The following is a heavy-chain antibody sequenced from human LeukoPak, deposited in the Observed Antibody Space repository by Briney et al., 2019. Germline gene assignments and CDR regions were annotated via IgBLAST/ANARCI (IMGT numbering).Heavy chain of an antibody. V-gene: IGHV3-73*01. J-gene: IGHJ6*02. CDR2: MRSKADNYAT. CDR3: TPHSSSWYQGGMDV. D-gene: IGHD6-13*01. CDR1: GFTFSGSV. Sequence: PGGSLRLSCAASGFTFSGSVMHWVRQASGKGLEWVGRMRSKADNYATAYAASVKGRFTISRDDSKNTAYLQMNSLKTEDTAVYYCTPHSSSWYQGGMDVWGQGTTVTVSS.